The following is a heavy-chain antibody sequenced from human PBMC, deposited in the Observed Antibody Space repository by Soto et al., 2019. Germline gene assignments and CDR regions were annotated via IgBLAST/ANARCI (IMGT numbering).Heavy chain of an antibody. CDR3: VKERSGHSYADS. D-gene: IGHD5-18*01. J-gene: IGHJ4*02. Sequence: EVQLLESGGGLVQPGGSLRLSCVASGFIFSNYAISWLRQGPGKGLEWVSAISGSGGSTYYADSVKGRFTISRDNSKNTLYLQRNSLRVEDSAVYYCVKERSGHSYADSWGQGTLVTVSS. CDR1: GFIFSNYA. CDR2: ISGSGGST. V-gene: IGHV3-23*01.